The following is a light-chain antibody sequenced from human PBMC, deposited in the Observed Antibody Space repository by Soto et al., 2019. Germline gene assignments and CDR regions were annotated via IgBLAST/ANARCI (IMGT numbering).Light chain of an antibody. J-gene: IGKJ3*01. Sequence: EIVLTQSPGTLSLSPGERATLSCRASQSVSSSYLAWYQQKPGQTPRLPFYGASSRATGIPDRFSGSGSGTDFTLTISRLEPEDFAVYYCQQYGSSPFTLGPGTKVDIK. CDR1: QSVSSSY. CDR3: QQYGSSPFT. V-gene: IGKV3-20*01. CDR2: GAS.